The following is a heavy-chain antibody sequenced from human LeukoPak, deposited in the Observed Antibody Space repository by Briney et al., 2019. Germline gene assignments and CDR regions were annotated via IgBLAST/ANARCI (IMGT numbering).Heavy chain of an antibody. D-gene: IGHD5-12*01. CDR3: ASWARGPKAWLRHFDY. J-gene: IGHJ4*02. Sequence: GGSLRLSCAASGFIFRSYWLSWVSQAPGKGLEWVANIKQDGSKKYCVDAAKGRFTISRDNAKNSLYLQMNSLRAEDTAVYYCASWARGPKAWLRHFDYWGQGTLVTVSS. CDR2: IKQDGSKK. V-gene: IGHV3-7*01. CDR1: GFIFRSYW.